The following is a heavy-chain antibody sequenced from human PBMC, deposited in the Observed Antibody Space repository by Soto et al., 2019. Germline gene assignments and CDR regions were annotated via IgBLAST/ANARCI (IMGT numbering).Heavy chain of an antibody. D-gene: IGHD2-15*01. J-gene: IGHJ6*02. CDR1: GYTFTSYY. CDR2: INPSGGST. V-gene: IGHV1-46*01. Sequence: ASVKVSCKASGYTFTSYYMHWVRQAPGQGLEWMGIINPSGGSTSYAQKFQGRVTMTRDTSTSTVYMELSSLRSEDTAVYYCARDQGAGTPYYYYGMDVWGQGTTVTAP. CDR3: ARDQGAGTPYYYYGMDV.